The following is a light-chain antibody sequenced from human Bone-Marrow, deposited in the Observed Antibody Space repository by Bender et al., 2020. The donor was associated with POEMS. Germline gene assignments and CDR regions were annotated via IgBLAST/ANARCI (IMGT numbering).Light chain of an antibody. J-gene: IGLJ2*01. CDR3: SSYTRSSTYVV. CDR2: DVS. V-gene: IGLV2-11*01. CDR1: SSDVGGYGY. Sequence: QSALTQPRSVSGSPGQSVTISCTGTSSDVGGYGYVSWYQQHPGKAPKVMIYDVSRRPSGVPDRFSGSKSGNTASLTVSGLQAEDEAEYYCSSYTRSSTYVVFGGGTKLTVL.